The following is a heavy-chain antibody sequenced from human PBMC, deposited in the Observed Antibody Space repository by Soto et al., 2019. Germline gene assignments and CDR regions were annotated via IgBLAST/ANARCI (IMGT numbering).Heavy chain of an antibody. CDR2: INHSGSA. D-gene: IGHD1-26*01. V-gene: IGHV4-39*07. Sequence: NPSETLSLTCTVSGGSISSGDYYWSWIRQTPGKGLQWIGQINHSGSANYNPSLKSRVTISVHTSSSQFSLELSSVTAADTAVYYCARGLISGSHYSGGWYYFDSWGQGTQVTVSS. CDR3: ARGLISGSHYSGGWYYFDS. J-gene: IGHJ4*02. CDR1: GGSISSGDYY.